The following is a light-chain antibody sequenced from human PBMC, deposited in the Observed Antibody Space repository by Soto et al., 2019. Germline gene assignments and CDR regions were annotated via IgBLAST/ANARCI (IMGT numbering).Light chain of an antibody. CDR3: QQYDRFPYT. J-gene: IGKJ2*01. Sequence: DIQMTQSPSTLSASVGDTVTITCRASQSIRNWFAWYQQKPGQAPKLLIHKASTLESGVPSRFRGSGSGTEFTLTISSLQPDDFATFYCQQYDRFPYTFGQGTKLEIK. V-gene: IGKV1-5*03. CDR1: QSIRNW. CDR2: KAS.